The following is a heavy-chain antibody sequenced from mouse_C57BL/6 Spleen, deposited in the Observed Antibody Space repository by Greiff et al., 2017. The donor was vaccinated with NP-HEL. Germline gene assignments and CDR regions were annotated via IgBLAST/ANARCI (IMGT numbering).Heavy chain of an antibody. CDR1: GYAFSSSW. Sequence: QVQLKESGPELVKPGASVKISCKASGYAFSSSWMNWVKQRPGKGLEWIGRIYPGDGDTNYNGKFKGKATLTADKSSSPAYMQLSSLTSEDSAVYFCARGGAIITTVVASPGYFDVWGTGTTVTVSS. J-gene: IGHJ1*03. D-gene: IGHD1-1*01. CDR2: IYPGDGDT. CDR3: ARGGAIITTVVASPGYFDV. V-gene: IGHV1-82*01.